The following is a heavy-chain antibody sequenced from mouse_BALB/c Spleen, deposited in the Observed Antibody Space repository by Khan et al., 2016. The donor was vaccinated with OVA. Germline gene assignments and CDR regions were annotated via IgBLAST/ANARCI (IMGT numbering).Heavy chain of an antibody. CDR1: GFTFNSYG. Sequence: EVLLVESGGGLVQPGGSRKLSCAASGFTFNSYGMHWVRQAPEKGLEWVAYISGDSNTIYYADTGKGRFTISRDNPKNTLFLQMTSLMSEDTAMYYCATSYFYGYYFDYWGPGTTLTVS. V-gene: IGHV5-17*02. CDR2: ISGDSNTI. D-gene: IGHD1-1*01. CDR3: ATSYFYGYYFDY. J-gene: IGHJ2*01.